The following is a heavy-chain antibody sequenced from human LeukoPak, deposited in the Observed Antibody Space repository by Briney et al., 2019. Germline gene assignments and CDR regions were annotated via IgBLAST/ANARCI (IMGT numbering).Heavy chain of an antibody. J-gene: IGHJ4*02. D-gene: IGHD2-15*01. CDR1: GFTFSSYG. Sequence: PGGSLRLSCAASGFTFSSYGMHWVRQAPGKGLEWVAVISYDGSNKYYADSVKGRFTISRDNSKNTLYLQMNSLRAEDTAVYYCAKAAIVVVVAATLPDYWGQGTLVTVSS. V-gene: IGHV3-30*18. CDR3: AKAAIVVVVAATLPDY. CDR2: ISYDGSNK.